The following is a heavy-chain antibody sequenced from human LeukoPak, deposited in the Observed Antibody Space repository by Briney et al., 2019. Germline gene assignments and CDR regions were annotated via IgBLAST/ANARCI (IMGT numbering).Heavy chain of an antibody. CDR3: AKDRLFGSGLNGPHYYYGMDV. V-gene: IGHV3-30*18. Sequence: PGGSLRLSCAASGFTVSSSYMSWVRQAPGKGLEWVAVILYDGNNKHYAESVKGRFTISRDNSNNMLYLQMNSLRPEDTAVYYCAKDRLFGSGLNGPHYYYGMDVWGQGTTVTVSS. CDR2: ILYDGNNK. CDR1: GFTVSSSY. J-gene: IGHJ6*02. D-gene: IGHD1-26*01.